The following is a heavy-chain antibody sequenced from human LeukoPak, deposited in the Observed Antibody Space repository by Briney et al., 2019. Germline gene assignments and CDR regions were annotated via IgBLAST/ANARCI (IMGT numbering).Heavy chain of an antibody. D-gene: IGHD3-3*01. CDR1: GGTFISYA. V-gene: IGHV1-69*04. CDR2: IIPILGIA. Sequence: GASVTVSCKASGGTFISYAIRWVRQAPGQGLAWMGRIIPILGIANYAQKFQGRVTITADKSTSTAYMELSSLRSEDTAVYYCAREPLGGSGIFDYWGQGTLVTVSS. CDR3: AREPLGGSGIFDY. J-gene: IGHJ4*02.